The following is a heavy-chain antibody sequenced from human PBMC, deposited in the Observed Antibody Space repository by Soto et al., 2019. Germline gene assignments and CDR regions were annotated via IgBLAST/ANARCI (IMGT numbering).Heavy chain of an antibody. D-gene: IGHD6-13*01. CDR1: GGSFSGYY. Sequence: SETLSLTCAVYGGSFSGYYWSWIRQPPGKGLEWIGEINHSGSTNYNPSLKSRVTISVDTSKNQFSLKLSSVTVADTAVYYCARRAAAGPYYFDYWGQGTLVTVSS. J-gene: IGHJ4*02. V-gene: IGHV4-34*01. CDR2: INHSGST. CDR3: ARRAAAGPYYFDY.